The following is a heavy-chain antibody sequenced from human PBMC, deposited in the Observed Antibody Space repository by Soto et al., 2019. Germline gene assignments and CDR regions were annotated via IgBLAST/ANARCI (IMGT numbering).Heavy chain of an antibody. CDR1: GFTFSSYS. J-gene: IGHJ4*02. D-gene: IGHD2-8*02. CDR3: ATGVWYYFDY. V-gene: IGHV3-48*04. CDR2: INKNGGTV. Sequence: PGGSLRLSCAASGFTFSSYSMTWVRQAPGKGLEWVSYINKNGGTVSYADSVKGRFTISRDNDENSLHLQMNSLRAEDTAVYYCATGVWYYFDYWGQGALVTFSS.